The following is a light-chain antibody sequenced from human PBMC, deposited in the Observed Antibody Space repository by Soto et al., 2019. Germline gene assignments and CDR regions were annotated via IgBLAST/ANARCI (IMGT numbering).Light chain of an antibody. J-gene: IGLJ2*01. CDR1: SSDVGGYNY. Sequence: QSVLTQPPSASGSPGKSVTISCTGTSSDVGGYNYVSWYQQYPGKAPKLMIYEVNKRPSGVPDRFSVSKSGNTASLTVSGLQAEDEADYYCSSYAGSNTVVFGGGTKLTVL. CDR3: SSYAGSNTVV. CDR2: EVN. V-gene: IGLV2-8*01.